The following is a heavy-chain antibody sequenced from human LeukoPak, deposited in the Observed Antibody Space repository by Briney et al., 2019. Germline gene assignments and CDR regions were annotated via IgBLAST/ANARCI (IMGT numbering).Heavy chain of an antibody. D-gene: IGHD2-15*01. Sequence: GASVKVSCKASGYTFTSYYMHWVRQAPGQGLEWMGIINPSGGSTSYAQKFQGRVTMTRDTSTSTVYMELSSLRSEDTAVYYCARENIVVVVAARTKFINWFDPWGQGTLVTVSS. J-gene: IGHJ5*02. CDR1: GYTFTSYY. V-gene: IGHV1-46*01. CDR3: ARENIVVVVAARTKFINWFDP. CDR2: INPSGGST.